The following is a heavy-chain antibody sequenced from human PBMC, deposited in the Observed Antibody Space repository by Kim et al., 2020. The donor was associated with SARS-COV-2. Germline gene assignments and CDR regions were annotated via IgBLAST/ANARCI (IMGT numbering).Heavy chain of an antibody. J-gene: IGHJ3*02. V-gene: IGHV1-3*01. CDR2: INAGNGNT. CDR3: ARDALLHCSGGSCYRHAFDI. CDR1: GYTFTSYA. D-gene: IGHD2-15*01. Sequence: ASVKVSCKASGYTFTSYAMHWVRQAPGQRLEWMGWINAGNGNTKYSQKFQGRVTITRDTSASTAYMELSSLRSEDTAVYYCARDALLHCSGGSCYRHAFDIWGQGTMVTVSS.